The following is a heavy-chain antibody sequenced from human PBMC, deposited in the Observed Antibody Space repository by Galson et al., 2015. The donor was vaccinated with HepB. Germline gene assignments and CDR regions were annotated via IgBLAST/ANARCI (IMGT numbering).Heavy chain of an antibody. J-gene: IGHJ4*01. CDR1: GFTFSSYW. CDR3: ARALNGAYDY. Sequence: SLRLSCAASGFTFSSYWMTGLRQAPVKGLEWVANILPDGSEQYYADSMKGRFIISRDNAKNSLYLQMNSLRGEDTAVYYCARALNGAYDYWGHGTLVIVSA. D-gene: IGHD2-8*01. CDR2: ILPDGSEQ. V-gene: IGHV3-7*03.